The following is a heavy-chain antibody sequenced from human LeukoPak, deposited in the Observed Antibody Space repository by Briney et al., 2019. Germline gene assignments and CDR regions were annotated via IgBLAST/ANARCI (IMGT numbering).Heavy chain of an antibody. CDR3: ARLGYDFWSGYANWFDP. V-gene: IGHV3-30*02. CDR2: IRYDGSNK. D-gene: IGHD3-3*01. CDR1: GFTFSSYG. J-gene: IGHJ5*02. Sequence: GGSLRLSCAASGFTFSSYGMHWVRQAPGKGLEWVAFIRYDGSNKYYADSVKGRFTISRDNSKNTLYLQMNSLRAEDTAVYYCARLGYDFWSGYANWFDPWGQGTLVTVSS.